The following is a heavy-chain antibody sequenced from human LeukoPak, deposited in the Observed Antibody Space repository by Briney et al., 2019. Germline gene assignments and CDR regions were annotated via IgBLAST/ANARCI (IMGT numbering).Heavy chain of an antibody. V-gene: IGHV3-21*04. CDR2: ISSSSSYI. CDR1: GFTFSSYS. D-gene: IGHD6-25*01. CDR3: ARKTSSGPFDP. Sequence: PGGSLRLSCAASGFTFSSYSMNWVRQAPGKGLEWVSSISSSSSYIYYADSVKGRFTISRDNAKNSLYLQMNSVRAEDTAIYYCARKTSSGPFDPWGQGTLVTVSS. J-gene: IGHJ5*02.